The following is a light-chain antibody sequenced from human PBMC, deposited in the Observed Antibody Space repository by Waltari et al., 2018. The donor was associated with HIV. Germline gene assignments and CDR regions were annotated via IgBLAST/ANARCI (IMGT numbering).Light chain of an antibody. CDR1: KLGDKY. CDR2: QDS. CDR3: QAWDSSTYV. V-gene: IGLV3-1*01. J-gene: IGLJ1*01. Sequence: SYELTQPPSVSVSPGQTVSITCSGDKLGDKYACWYQQKPGQSPVLVIYQDSQRPSGIPERFSGSNSGNTATLTISGTQSMDEADYYCQAWDSSTYVFGTGTKVTVL.